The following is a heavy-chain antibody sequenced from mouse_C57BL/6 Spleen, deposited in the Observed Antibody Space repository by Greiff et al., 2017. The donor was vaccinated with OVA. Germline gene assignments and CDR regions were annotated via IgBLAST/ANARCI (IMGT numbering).Heavy chain of an antibody. J-gene: IGHJ3*01. CDR2: INPSSGYT. V-gene: IGHV1-4*01. CDR1: GYTFTSYT. D-gene: IGHD1-1*01. CDR3: ARSGYYGSSSFAY. Sequence: VQVVESGAELARPGASVKMSCKASGYTFTSYTMHWVKQRPGQGLEWIGYINPSSGYTKYNQKFKDKATLTADKSSSTAYMQLSSLTSEDSAVYYCARSGYYGSSSFAYWGQGTLVTVSA.